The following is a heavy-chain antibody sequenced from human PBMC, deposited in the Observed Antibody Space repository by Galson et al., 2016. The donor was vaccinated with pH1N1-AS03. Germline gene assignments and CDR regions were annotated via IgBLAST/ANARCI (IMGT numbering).Heavy chain of an antibody. CDR2: ISYDENYK. V-gene: IGHV3-30*18. Sequence: SLRLSCAASGFTFSTFGMHWVRQAPGKGLEWVAVISYDENYKYYADSLKGRFTISRDNSKNTLYLQMNSLRAKDTAVYYCAQDLEDYYESSGYFDYWGRGTLVTVSS. CDR1: GFTFSTFG. CDR3: AQDLEDYYESSGYFDY. J-gene: IGHJ4*02. D-gene: IGHD3-22*01.